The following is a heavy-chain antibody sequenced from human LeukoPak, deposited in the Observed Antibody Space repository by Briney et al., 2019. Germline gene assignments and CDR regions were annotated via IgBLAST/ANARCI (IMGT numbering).Heavy chain of an antibody. CDR2: ISSNGSTI. J-gene: IGHJ5*02. D-gene: IGHD2-15*01. Sequence: PGGSLRLSCAASGFTFSDYYMSWIRQAPGKGLEWVSYISSNGSTIYYADSVKGRFTISRDNAKNSLYLQMNSLRAEDTAVYYCRGYCSGGSCYQSDNWFDPWGLGTLVTVSS. CDR1: GFTFSDYY. CDR3: RGYCSGGSCYQSDNWFDP. V-gene: IGHV3-11*01.